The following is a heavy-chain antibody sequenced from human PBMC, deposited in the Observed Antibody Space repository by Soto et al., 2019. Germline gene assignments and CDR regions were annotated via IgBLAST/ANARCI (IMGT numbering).Heavy chain of an antibody. J-gene: IGHJ6*02. CDR2: IFSSGTT. Sequence: PSETLSLTCTVSADSIGSGNKYWSWIRHAPGKGLEWIGYIFSSGTTYYNPSLKSRLTMSLDTSQNRFSLKLNSVTAADSAAYFWARVPSPFDFYYAMDVWGQGTTVTVS. V-gene: IGHV4-30-4*02. CDR1: ADSIGSGNKY. D-gene: IGHD3-16*01. CDR3: ARVPSPFDFYYAMDV.